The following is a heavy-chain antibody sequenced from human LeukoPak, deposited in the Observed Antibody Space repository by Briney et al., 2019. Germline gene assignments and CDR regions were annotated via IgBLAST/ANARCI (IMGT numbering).Heavy chain of an antibody. Sequence: PSETLSLTCTVSGGSISSYYWSWIRQPPGKGLEWIGYIYYSGSTNYNPSLKSRVTISVDTSKNQFSLKLSSVTAADTAVYYCARNGFGLVAAAGIDYWGQGTLVTVSS. J-gene: IGHJ4*02. CDR1: GGSISSYY. CDR3: ARNGFGLVAAAGIDY. D-gene: IGHD6-13*01. V-gene: IGHV4-59*08. CDR2: IYYSGST.